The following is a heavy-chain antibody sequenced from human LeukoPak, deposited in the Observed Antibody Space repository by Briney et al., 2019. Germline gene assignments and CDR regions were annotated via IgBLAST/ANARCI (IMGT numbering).Heavy chain of an antibody. J-gene: IGHJ4*02. CDR3: ARDRDTSGSWGDYFDY. D-gene: IGHD1-26*01. CDR2: ISAYNGNT. Sequence: GASVKVSCKASGYTFTSYGISWVRQAPGQGLEWMGWISAYNGNTNYAQKLQGRVTMTTDTSTSTAYMELRSLRSDDTAVYYCARDRDTSGSWGDYFDYWGQGTLVTVSS. CDR1: GYTFTSYG. V-gene: IGHV1-18*01.